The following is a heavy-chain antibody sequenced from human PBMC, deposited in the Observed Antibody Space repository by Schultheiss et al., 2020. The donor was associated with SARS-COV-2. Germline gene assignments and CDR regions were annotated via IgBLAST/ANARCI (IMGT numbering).Heavy chain of an antibody. Sequence: GGSLRLSCAASGFIFSSYSMIWVRQAPGKGLEWVANIKQDGSEKYYVDSVKGRFTISRDNAKNSLYLQMNSLRAEDTAVYYCARDNNLEWLLPYYYYYYMDVWGKGTTVTVSS. J-gene: IGHJ6*03. CDR3: ARDNNLEWLLPYYYYYYMDV. CDR2: IKQDGSEK. D-gene: IGHD3-3*01. CDR1: GFIFSSYS. V-gene: IGHV3-7*03.